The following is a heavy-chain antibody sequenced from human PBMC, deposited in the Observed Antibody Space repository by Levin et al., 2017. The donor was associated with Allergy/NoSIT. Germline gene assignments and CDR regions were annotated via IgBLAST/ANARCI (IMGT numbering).Heavy chain of an antibody. Sequence: EASVKVSCKASGGTFSTTRVNWLRQAPGQGLEWMGRIIPVYGIANHAQKFQGRVTITADTSTSTGDMELSSLRSEDTAVYYCARGPQHCTSATCYDAFDIWGQGTMVTVSS. V-gene: IGHV1-69*04. CDR1: GGTFSTTR. J-gene: IGHJ3*02. CDR2: IIPVYGIA. CDR3: ARGPQHCTSATCYDAFDI. D-gene: IGHD2-2*01.